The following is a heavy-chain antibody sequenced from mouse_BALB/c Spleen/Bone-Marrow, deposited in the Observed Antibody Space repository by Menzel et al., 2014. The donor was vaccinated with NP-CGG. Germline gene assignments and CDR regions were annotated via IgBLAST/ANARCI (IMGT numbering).Heavy chain of an antibody. D-gene: IGHD2-14*01. V-gene: IGHV1S22*01. CDR1: GYTFTSYW. CDR2: IYPGSGST. CDR3: TREVRRYAMDY. J-gene: IGHJ4*01. Sequence: LQQSGSELVRPEASVKLSCKASGYTFTSYWMHWVKQRPGQGLEWIGNIYPGSGSTNYDEKFKSKATLTVDTSSSTAYMQLSSLTFEDSAVYYCTREVRRYAMDYWGQGTSVTVSS.